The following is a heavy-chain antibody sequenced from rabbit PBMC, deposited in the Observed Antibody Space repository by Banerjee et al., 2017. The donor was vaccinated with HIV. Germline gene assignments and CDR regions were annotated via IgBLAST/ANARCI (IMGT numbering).Heavy chain of an antibody. CDR1: GFSFSSSYY. Sequence: QELLVESGGGLVTLGGSLTLTCTASGFSFSSSYYMCWVRQAPGKGLEWIACIHAGGSGRTWYASWAKGRFTISKTSSTTVTLQMTSLTAADTATYFCAREGSSSGYAFNLWGQGTLVTVS. CDR2: IHAGGSGRT. CDR3: AREGSSSGYAFNL. V-gene: IGHV1S45*01. D-gene: IGHD1-1*01. J-gene: IGHJ4*01.